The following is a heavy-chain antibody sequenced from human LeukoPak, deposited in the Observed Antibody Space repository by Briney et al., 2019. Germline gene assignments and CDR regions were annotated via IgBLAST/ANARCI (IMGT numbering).Heavy chain of an antibody. CDR2: ISYDGSNK. V-gene: IGHV3-30-3*01. D-gene: IGHD6-19*01. CDR1: GFTFSSYA. CDR3: ARRHSSGWLDY. Sequence: PGRSLRLSCAASGFTFSSYAMHWVRQAPGKGQEWVAVISYDGSNKYYADSVKGRFTISRDNSKNTLYLQMNSLRAEDTAVYYCARRHSSGWLDYWGQGTLVTVSS. J-gene: IGHJ4*02.